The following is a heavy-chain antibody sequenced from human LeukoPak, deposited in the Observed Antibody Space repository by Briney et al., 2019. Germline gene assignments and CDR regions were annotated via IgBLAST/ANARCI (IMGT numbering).Heavy chain of an antibody. Sequence: GASVKVSCKASGGTFSSYAISWVRQAPGQGLEWMGGIIPIFGTANYAQKFQGRVTITADKSTSTAYMELSSLRSEDTAVYYCARDVEFSGSSGGDYWGQGTLVTVSS. CDR3: ARDVEFSGSSGGDY. CDR1: GGTFSSYA. V-gene: IGHV1-69*06. J-gene: IGHJ4*02. CDR2: IIPIFGTA. D-gene: IGHD1-26*01.